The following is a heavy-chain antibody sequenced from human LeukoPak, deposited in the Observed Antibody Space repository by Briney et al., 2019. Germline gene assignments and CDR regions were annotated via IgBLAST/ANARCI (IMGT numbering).Heavy chain of an antibody. CDR3: ARDYWVAVAGINNWFDP. Sequence: ASVKVSCKASGYSFASSGISWVRQAPGQGLEWMGWITVYKGSTKYAEKVQDRLTLTTDTSTSTAYMELRSLRSDDTAVYYCARDYWVAVAGINNWFDPWGQGTLVTVSS. V-gene: IGHV1-18*01. CDR1: GYSFASSG. CDR2: ITVYKGST. D-gene: IGHD6-19*01. J-gene: IGHJ5*02.